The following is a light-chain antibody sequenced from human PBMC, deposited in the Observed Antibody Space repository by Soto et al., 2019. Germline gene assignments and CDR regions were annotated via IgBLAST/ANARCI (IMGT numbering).Light chain of an antibody. J-gene: IGKJ1*01. Sequence: EIVLTQSPGSLSLSPGEGGTLXCRASQSVSSRYPAWYQREPGQAPRLLNYDASNRAKGIPARFSGSGSGTDFTLTISSLEPEDFAVYYGQQRSNWPRTFGQGTKVDIK. CDR1: QSVSSRY. V-gene: IGKV3D-20*02. CDR3: QQRSNWPRT. CDR2: DAS.